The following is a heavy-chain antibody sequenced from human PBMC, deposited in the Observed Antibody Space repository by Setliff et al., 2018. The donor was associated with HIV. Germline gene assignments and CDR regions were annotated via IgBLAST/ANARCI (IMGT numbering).Heavy chain of an antibody. D-gene: IGHD1-26*01. V-gene: IGHV4-34*01. CDR3: TRDQKSGNYIRYGFDI. Sequence: SETLSLTCGVYGGSLGGYHWSWIRQPPGKGLEWIGEVTHSGGTKYNPSLKSRVTIPVDTSMNQLSLKLGSVTAADTAIYYCTRDQKSGNYIRYGFDIWGQGTMVTVSS. CDR1: GGSLGGYH. CDR2: VTHSGGT. J-gene: IGHJ3*02.